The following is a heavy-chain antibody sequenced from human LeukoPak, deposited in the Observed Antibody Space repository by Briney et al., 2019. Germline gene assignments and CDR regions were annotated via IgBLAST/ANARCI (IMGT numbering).Heavy chain of an antibody. CDR1: GGSISSSNW. J-gene: IGHJ4*02. CDR2: IYHSGST. CDR3: ARNPLYCSSTSCLDY. D-gene: IGHD2-2*01. V-gene: IGHV4-4*02. Sequence: PSETLSLTCAVSGGSISSSNWWSWVRQPPGKGLEWIGEIYHSGSTNYNPSLKSRVTISVDKSKNQFSLKLSSVTAADTAVYYCARNPLYCSSTSCLDYWGQGTLVTVSS.